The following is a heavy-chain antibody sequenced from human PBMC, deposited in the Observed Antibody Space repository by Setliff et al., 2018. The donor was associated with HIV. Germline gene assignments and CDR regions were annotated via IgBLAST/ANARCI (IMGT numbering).Heavy chain of an antibody. J-gene: IGHJ4*02. Sequence: SETLSLTCTISGGSISSYYWSWIRQPPGKGLEWIGNIHSSGSTNYNPSLKSRVTITVDTSKKQFSLKVNSVTAADTAVYYCAHYYYDTSGQPFDYWGQGTLVTVSS. V-gene: IGHV4-4*09. CDR1: GGSISSYY. D-gene: IGHD3-22*01. CDR2: IHSSGST. CDR3: AHYYYDTSGQPFDY.